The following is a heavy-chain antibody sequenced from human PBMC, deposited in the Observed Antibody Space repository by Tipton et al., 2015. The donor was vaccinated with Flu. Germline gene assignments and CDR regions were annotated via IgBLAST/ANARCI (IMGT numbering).Heavy chain of an antibody. CDR1: GGSISSGSYY. Sequence: TLSLTCTVSGGSISSGSYYWSWIRQPAGKGLEWIGRIYTSGSTNYNPSLKSQVTISVDTSKNQFSLKLSSVTAADTAVYYCARGGDGYNPIDYWGQGTLVTVSS. CDR3: ARGGDGYNPIDY. V-gene: IGHV4-61*02. CDR2: IYTSGST. J-gene: IGHJ4*02. D-gene: IGHD5-24*01.